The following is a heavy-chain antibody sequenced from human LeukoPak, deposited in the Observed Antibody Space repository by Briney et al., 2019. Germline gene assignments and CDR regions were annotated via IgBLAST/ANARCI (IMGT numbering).Heavy chain of an antibody. J-gene: IGHJ4*02. D-gene: IGHD3-9*01. V-gene: IGHV3-30-3*01. CDR2: ISYDGSNK. CDR3: ARDILTGLDY. Sequence: PGRSLRLSCAASGFTFSSYAMHWVRQAPGKGLEWVAVISYDGSNKYYADSVKGRSTISRDNSKNTLYLQMNSLRAEDTAVYYCARDILTGLDYWGQGTLVTVSS. CDR1: GFTFSSYA.